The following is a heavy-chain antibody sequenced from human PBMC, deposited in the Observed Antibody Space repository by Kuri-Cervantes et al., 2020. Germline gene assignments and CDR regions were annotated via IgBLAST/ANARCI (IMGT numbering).Heavy chain of an antibody. V-gene: IGHV3-48*03. CDR1: GFTFSSYE. CDR2: ISSSGSTI. Sequence: GESLKISCASSGFTFSSYEMNWVRQAPGKGLEWVSYISSSGSTIYYADSVKGRFTISRDNAKNSLYLQMNSLRAEDTAVYYCARPAGGSSQIEYDAFDIWGQGTMVTVSS. D-gene: IGHD1-26*01. CDR3: ARPAGGSSQIEYDAFDI. J-gene: IGHJ3*02.